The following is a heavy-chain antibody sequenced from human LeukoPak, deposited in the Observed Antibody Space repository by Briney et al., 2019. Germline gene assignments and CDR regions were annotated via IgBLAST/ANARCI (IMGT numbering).Heavy chain of an antibody. J-gene: IGHJ4*02. CDR3: ARDIGTWPNSLFDY. CDR1: GFIFSNYG. CDR2: IWSDGSKK. V-gene: IGHV3-33*01. Sequence: GGSLRLSCAASGFIFSNYGFHWVRQAPGKGLEWVALIWSDGSKKYYTDSVKGRFTISRDDSKITLFLQMNSLRAEDMAVYYCARDIGTWPNSLFDYWGQGNLVTVAS. D-gene: IGHD4-23*01.